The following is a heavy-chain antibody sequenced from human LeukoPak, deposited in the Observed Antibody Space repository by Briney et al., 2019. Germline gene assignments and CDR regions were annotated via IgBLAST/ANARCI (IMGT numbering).Heavy chain of an antibody. J-gene: IGHJ4*02. CDR2: ISYDENNK. CDR3: AKVSSGGYDFGLDY. D-gene: IGHD5-12*01. Sequence: GRSLRLSCAASGFIFSSCVMHWVRQAPGKGLEWVAVISYDENNKYYTDSMKGRFTISRDNSKNTLYLQMNSLRAEDTAVYYCAKVSSGGYDFGLDYWGQGTLGTVSS. CDR1: GFIFSSCV. V-gene: IGHV3-30*18.